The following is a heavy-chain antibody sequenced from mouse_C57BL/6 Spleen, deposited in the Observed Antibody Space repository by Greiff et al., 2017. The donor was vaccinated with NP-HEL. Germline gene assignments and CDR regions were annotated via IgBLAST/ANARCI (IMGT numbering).Heavy chain of an antibody. CDR1: GYAFSSYW. Sequence: QVQLKESGAELVKPGASVKISCKASGYAFSSYWMNWVKQRPGKGLEWIGQIYPGDGDTNYNGKFKGKATLTADKSSSTAYMQLSSLTSEDSAVYFCARGGTAQAGGDYWGQGTTLTVSS. CDR3: ARGGTAQAGGDY. D-gene: IGHD3-2*02. J-gene: IGHJ2*01. V-gene: IGHV1-80*01. CDR2: IYPGDGDT.